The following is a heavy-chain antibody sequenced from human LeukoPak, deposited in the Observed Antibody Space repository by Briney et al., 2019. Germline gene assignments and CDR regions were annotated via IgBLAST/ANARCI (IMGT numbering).Heavy chain of an antibody. Sequence: GESLRLSCAASGFTFSSYAMSWVRQAPGKGLEWVSGISTSGGSSSYADSVKGRFTISRDNPRNTLSMQMNSLRAEDTARYYCAIMHPYYDGSGYWVQWDQGTLVTVSS. CDR2: ISTSGGSS. J-gene: IGHJ4*02. CDR1: GFTFSSYA. V-gene: IGHV3-23*01. CDR3: AIMHPYYDGSGYWVQ. D-gene: IGHD3-22*01.